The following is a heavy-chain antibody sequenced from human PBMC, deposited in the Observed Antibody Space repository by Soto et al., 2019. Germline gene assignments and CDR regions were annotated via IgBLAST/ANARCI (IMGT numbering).Heavy chain of an antibody. J-gene: IGHJ4*02. CDR1: GGSISSGDYY. D-gene: IGHD6-19*01. V-gene: IGHV4-30-4*01. CDR2: IYYSGST. CDR3: ARDSSGWYYFYY. Sequence: QVQLQESGPGLVKPSQTLSLTCTVSGGSISSGDYYWSWIRKPPGKGMEWIGYIYYSGSTYYNPSLKSRVTISVDTSKNQFSLKLSSVTAADTAFYYCARDSSGWYYFYYWGQGTLVTVSS.